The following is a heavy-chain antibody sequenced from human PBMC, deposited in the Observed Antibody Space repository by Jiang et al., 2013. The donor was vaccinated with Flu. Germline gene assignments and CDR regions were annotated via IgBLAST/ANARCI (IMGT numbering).Heavy chain of an antibody. CDR3: ARGAAAGTPWFDY. J-gene: IGHJ4*02. V-gene: IGHV1-2*04. CDR2: INPNSGAT. CDR1: GYTFTGYY. Sequence: VQLVESGAEVKKPGASVKVSCKASGYTFTGYYMHWVRQAPGQGLEWMGWINPNSGATNYAQKFQGWVTMTRDTSISTAYMELSRLTSDDTAVYYCARGAAAGTPWFDYWGQGTLVTVSS. D-gene: IGHD6-13*01.